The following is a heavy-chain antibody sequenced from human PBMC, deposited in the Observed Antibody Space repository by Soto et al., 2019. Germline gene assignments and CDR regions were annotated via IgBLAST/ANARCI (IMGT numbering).Heavy chain of an antibody. J-gene: IGHJ6*02. CDR1: GFTFSSHA. Sequence: GGSLRLSCAASGFTFSSHAMSWVRQAPGKGLEWVSAISGSGGSTYYADSVKGRFTISRDNSKNTLYLQMNSLRAEDTAVYYCAKDPIAAAGYYYGMDVWGQGTTVTVSS. D-gene: IGHD6-13*01. CDR2: ISGSGGST. CDR3: AKDPIAAAGYYYGMDV. V-gene: IGHV3-23*01.